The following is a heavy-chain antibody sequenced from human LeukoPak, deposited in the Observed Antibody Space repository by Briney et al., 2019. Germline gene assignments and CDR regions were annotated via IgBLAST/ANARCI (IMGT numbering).Heavy chain of an antibody. V-gene: IGHV4-59*08. Sequence: PSETLSLTCSVPGGSISSYYWTWIRQPPGKGLEWIGYIYYTGATSYNPSLKSRVTISVDTSKKQFSLKLTSVTAADTAVYYCARYGGSGWVIDNWGQGTLVTVSS. CDR3: ARYGGSGWVIDN. J-gene: IGHJ4*02. CDR2: IYYTGAT. D-gene: IGHD6-19*01. CDR1: GGSISSYY.